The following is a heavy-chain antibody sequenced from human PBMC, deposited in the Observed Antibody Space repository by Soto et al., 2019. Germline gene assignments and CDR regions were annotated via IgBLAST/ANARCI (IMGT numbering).Heavy chain of an antibody. J-gene: IGHJ5*02. CDR2: IYYSGST. CDR1: GGSISSYY. D-gene: IGHD3-3*01. Sequence: QVQLQESGPGLVKPSETLSLTCTVSGGSISSYYWSWIRQPPGKGLEWIGYIYYSGSTNYNPSLKSRVTISVDTSKNQFSLMLSSVAAADTAVYYCARVHYDFWSGSKGLNWFDPWGQGTLVTVSS. V-gene: IGHV4-59*01. CDR3: ARVHYDFWSGSKGLNWFDP.